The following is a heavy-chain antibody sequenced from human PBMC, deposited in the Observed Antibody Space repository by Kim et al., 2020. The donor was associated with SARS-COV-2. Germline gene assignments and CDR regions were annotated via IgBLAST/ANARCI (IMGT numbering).Heavy chain of an antibody. D-gene: IGHD6-13*01. Sequence: YTPSLKSRVTISVDTSKNQFSLRLSSVTAADTAVYYCARRGSSWNNWFDPWGQGTLVTVSS. CDR3: ARRGSSWNNWFDP. J-gene: IGHJ5*02. V-gene: IGHV4-4*08.